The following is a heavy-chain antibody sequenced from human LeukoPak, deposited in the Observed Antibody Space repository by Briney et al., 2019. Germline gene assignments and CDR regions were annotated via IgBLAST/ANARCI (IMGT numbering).Heavy chain of an antibody. CDR1: GDSFSLYY. J-gene: IGHJ6*02. Sequence: PSETLSLTCTVSGDSFSLYYWSWIRQPPGMGLECIGHIYHNSNTNDNPSLKSRVTISIDTSKNQFPLRLTSVTAADTAVYYCARYDFHYYYGMDVWGQGTTVTVSS. CDR2: IYHNSNT. V-gene: IGHV4-59*01. CDR3: ARYDFHYYYGMDV. D-gene: IGHD3-3*01.